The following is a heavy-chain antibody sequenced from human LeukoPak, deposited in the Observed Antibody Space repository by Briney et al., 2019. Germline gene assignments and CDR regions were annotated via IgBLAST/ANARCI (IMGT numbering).Heavy chain of an antibody. CDR1: RYSFTNYW. V-gene: IGHV5-51*01. CDR2: IYPGDSDT. J-gene: IGHJ6*02. Sequence: GESLKIPCKGSRYSFTNYWMGWVRQMNGKGLDWMGIIYPGDSDTRYSPSFQGQVTISADKSISTAYLQWSSLKASDTAMYYCARAPFYFYGMDVWGQGTTVTVSS. CDR3: ARAPFYFYGMDV.